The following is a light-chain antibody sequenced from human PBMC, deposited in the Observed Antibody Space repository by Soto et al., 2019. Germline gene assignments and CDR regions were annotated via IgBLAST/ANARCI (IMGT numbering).Light chain of an antibody. Sequence: EIVLTQSPGTLSLSPGERATLSCRASQSVSSSYLAWYQQKPGQAPRLLIYGASSRATGIADRFSGSGSGTDFTLNISRLEREDFAVYYCQQDGSSTITFGQGTRLEIK. CDR3: QQDGSSTIT. CDR2: GAS. J-gene: IGKJ5*01. V-gene: IGKV3-20*01. CDR1: QSVSSSY.